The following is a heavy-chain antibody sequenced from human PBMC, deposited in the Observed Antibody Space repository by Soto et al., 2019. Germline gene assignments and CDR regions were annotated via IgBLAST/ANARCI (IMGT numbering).Heavy chain of an antibody. J-gene: IGHJ4*02. Sequence: QVQLVESGGGAVQPGRSLRLSCAASGFTFSSYGMHWVRQAPGKGLEWVAVIWYDGSNKYYADSVKGRFTISRDNSKNTLYLQMNSLRAEDTAVYYCARGGLTDYFDYWGQGTLVTVSS. D-gene: IGHD2-21*02. CDR3: ARGGLTDYFDY. V-gene: IGHV3-33*01. CDR1: GFTFSSYG. CDR2: IWYDGSNK.